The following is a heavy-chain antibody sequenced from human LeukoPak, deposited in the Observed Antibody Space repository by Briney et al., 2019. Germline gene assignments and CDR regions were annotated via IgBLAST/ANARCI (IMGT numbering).Heavy chain of an antibody. CDR3: ARDSNTAMAA. D-gene: IGHD5-18*01. CDR1: GFTFSSYS. J-gene: IGHJ5*02. Sequence: GGSLRLSCAASGFTFSSYSMNWVRQAPGKGLEWVSSIRSSSSYIYYADSVKGRFTISRDNAKNSLYLQMNSLRAEDTAVYYCARDSNTAMAAWGQGTLVTVSS. CDR2: IRSSSSYI. V-gene: IGHV3-21*01.